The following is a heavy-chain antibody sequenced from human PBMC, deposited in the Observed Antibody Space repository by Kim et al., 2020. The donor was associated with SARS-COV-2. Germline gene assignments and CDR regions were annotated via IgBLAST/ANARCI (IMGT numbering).Heavy chain of an antibody. CDR3: ARAGHSSLRFLEWLPEEAYYYYYGMDV. CDR1: GGSISSGGYY. D-gene: IGHD3-3*01. J-gene: IGHJ6*02. Sequence: SETLSLTCTVSGGSISSGGYYWSWIRQHPGKGLEWTGYIYYSGSTYYNPSLKSRVTISVDTSKNQFSLKLSSVTAADTAVYYCARAGHSSLRFLEWLPEEAYYYYYGMDVWGQGTTVTVSS. V-gene: IGHV4-31*03. CDR2: IYYSGST.